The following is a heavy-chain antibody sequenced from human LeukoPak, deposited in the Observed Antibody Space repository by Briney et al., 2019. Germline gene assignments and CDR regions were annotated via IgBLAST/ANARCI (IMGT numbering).Heavy chain of an antibody. Sequence: ASVKVSCKASGYTFTAYYMHWVRQAPGQGLEWMGRINPNSGGTNYARKFQGRVTMTRDTSISTAYMELSRLRSDNTAVYYCARDDRTIAAAGTPDYWGQGTLVTVSS. V-gene: IGHV1-2*06. D-gene: IGHD6-13*01. CDR3: ARDDRTIAAAGTPDY. CDR2: INPNSGGT. J-gene: IGHJ4*02. CDR1: GYTFTAYY.